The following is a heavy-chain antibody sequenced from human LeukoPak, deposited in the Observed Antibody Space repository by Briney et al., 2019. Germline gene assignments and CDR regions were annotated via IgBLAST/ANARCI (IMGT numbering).Heavy chain of an antibody. J-gene: IGHJ4*02. Sequence: PSETLSLTCTVSGGSISSYYWSWIRQPPGKGLEWIGCIYYSGSTNYNPSLKSRVTISVDTSKNQFSLKLSSVTAADTAVYYCARVRYSYGTGYFDYWGQGTLVTVSS. V-gene: IGHV4-59*01. D-gene: IGHD5-18*01. CDR2: IYYSGST. CDR1: GGSISSYY. CDR3: ARVRYSYGTGYFDY.